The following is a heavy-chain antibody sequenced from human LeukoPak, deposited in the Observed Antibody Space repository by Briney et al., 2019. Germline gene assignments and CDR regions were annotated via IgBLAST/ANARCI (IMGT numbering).Heavy chain of an antibody. CDR2: ISGSGGST. D-gene: IGHD6-13*01. Sequence: PGGSLRLSCAASGFTFSSYAMSWVRQAPGKGLEWVSAISGSGGSTYYADSVKGRFTISRDNSKNTLYLQMNSLRAEDTAVYYCAKVQRSSWYGGYFQHWGQGTLVTVSS. CDR1: GFTFSSYA. CDR3: AKVQRSSWYGGYFQH. V-gene: IGHV3-23*01. J-gene: IGHJ1*01.